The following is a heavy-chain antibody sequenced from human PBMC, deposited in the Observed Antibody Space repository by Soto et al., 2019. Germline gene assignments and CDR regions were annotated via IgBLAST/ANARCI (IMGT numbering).Heavy chain of an antibody. CDR1: GGSISSSSYY. CDR2: IYDSGST. J-gene: IGHJ4*02. V-gene: IGHV4-39*01. CDR3: AITSRDGYIY. D-gene: IGHD5-12*01. Sequence: QLQLQESGPGLVKPSETLSLTCTVSGGSISSSSYYWGWIRQPPGKGLEWIGSIYDSGSTYYNPSLKSRVTISVDTSKNQYSLKLSSVTAADTAVYYCAITSRDGYIYWGQGTLVTVSS.